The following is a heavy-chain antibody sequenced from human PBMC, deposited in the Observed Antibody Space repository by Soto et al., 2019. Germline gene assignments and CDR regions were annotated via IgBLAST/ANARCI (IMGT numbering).Heavy chain of an antibody. CDR3: AIMGYCSGGSCYDYYYGMDV. D-gene: IGHD2-15*01. J-gene: IGHJ6*02. CDR1: GGTFSSYA. Sequence: QVQLVQSGAEVKKPGSSVKVSCKASGGTFSSYAISWVRQAPGQGLEWMGGIIPIFGTANYAQKFQGRVTITADESTSTAYMELRSLRSEDTAVYYCAIMGYCSGGSCYDYYYGMDVWGQGTTVIVSS. V-gene: IGHV1-69*01. CDR2: IIPIFGTA.